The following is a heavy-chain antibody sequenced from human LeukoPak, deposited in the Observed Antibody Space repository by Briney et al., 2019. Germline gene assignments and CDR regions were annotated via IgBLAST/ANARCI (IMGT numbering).Heavy chain of an antibody. CDR1: GGSISSSNW. CDR2: IYHSGST. V-gene: IGHV4-4*02. Sequence: KPSETLSLTCAVSGGSISSSNWWSWVRQPPGKGLEWIGEIYHSGSTNYNPSLKSRVTISVDTSKNQFSLKLSSVTAADTAVYYCARRHGGSYPHGRGNWFDPWGQGTLVTVSS. CDR3: ARRHGGSYPHGRGNWFDP. D-gene: IGHD3-16*01. J-gene: IGHJ5*02.